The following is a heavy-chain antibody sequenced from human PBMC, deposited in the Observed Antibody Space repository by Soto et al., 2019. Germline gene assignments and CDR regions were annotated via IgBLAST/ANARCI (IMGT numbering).Heavy chain of an antibody. CDR2: ISAYNGNT. Sequence: ASVKVSCKASGYTFTSYGISWVRQAPGQGLEWMGWISAYNGNTNYAQKLQGRVTMTTDTSTSTAYMELRSLRSDDTAVYYCARDVYLDYYYYYYMDVWGKGTTVTVS. V-gene: IGHV1-18*01. CDR1: GYTFTSYG. CDR3: ARDVYLDYYYYYYMDV. J-gene: IGHJ6*03. D-gene: IGHD3-10*01.